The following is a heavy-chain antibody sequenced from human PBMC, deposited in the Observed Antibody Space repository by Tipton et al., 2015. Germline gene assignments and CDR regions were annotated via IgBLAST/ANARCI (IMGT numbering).Heavy chain of an antibody. CDR2: IYYSGNT. Sequence: TLSLTCTVSGGSISSGGYYWSWIRQHPGKGLEWIGYIYYSGNTYYNPSLKSRLTISEDTSKNQFSLKLSSVTAADTAVYYCARDKGGYDSGSYGFDYWGQGTLVIVSS. CDR3: ARDKGGYDSGSYGFDY. D-gene: IGHD3-10*01. CDR1: GGSISSGGYY. V-gene: IGHV4-31*03. J-gene: IGHJ4*02.